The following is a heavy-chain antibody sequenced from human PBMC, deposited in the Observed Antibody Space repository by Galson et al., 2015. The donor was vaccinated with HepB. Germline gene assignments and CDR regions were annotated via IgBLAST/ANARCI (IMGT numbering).Heavy chain of an antibody. CDR2: IYSGGST. Sequence: SLRLSCAASGFTVSSNYMSWVRQAPGQGLEWLSVIYSGGSTYYAESVKGRFTISRDNSKNTLYLQMNSLRAEDTAVYYCARLLWGAFDIWGQGTMVTVSS. V-gene: IGHV3-66*04. J-gene: IGHJ3*02. CDR1: GFTVSSNY. CDR3: ARLLWGAFDI. D-gene: IGHD3-16*01.